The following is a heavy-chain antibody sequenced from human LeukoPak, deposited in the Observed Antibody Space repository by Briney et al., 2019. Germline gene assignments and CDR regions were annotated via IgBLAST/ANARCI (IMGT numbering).Heavy chain of an antibody. CDR3: AKDVNSGWHHEC. J-gene: IGHJ4*02. V-gene: IGHV4-4*07. CDR1: GGSIRTYY. Sequence: SETLSLTCTVSGGSIRTYYWSWIRQPAGKGLEWIGRIYTSGSTYYNPSLKNRVSMSVDTSKNQFYLKLNSVTAADTAVYYCAKDVNSGWHHECWGQGTLVTVSS. CDR2: IYTSGST. D-gene: IGHD6-19*01.